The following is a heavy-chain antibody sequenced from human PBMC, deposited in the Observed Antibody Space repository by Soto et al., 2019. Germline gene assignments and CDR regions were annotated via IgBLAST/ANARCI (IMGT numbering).Heavy chain of an antibody. V-gene: IGHV5-51*01. J-gene: IGHJ4*02. Sequence: RGESLKISCKGSGYNFTGYWIAWVRQMPGKGLELMGIIYPSDSDTRYRPSFQGQVTISADKSISSAYLQWSSLRASDTAMYYCARGGVSTRTFDYWGQGTPVTVSS. D-gene: IGHD3-3*01. CDR3: ARGGVSTRTFDY. CDR2: IYPSDSDT. CDR1: GYNFTGYW.